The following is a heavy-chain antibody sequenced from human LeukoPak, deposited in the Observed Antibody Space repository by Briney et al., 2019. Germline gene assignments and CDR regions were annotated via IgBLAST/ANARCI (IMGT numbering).Heavy chain of an antibody. CDR2: MNPNSGNT. J-gene: IGHJ3*02. CDR3: ASRWELRSARDAFDI. Sequence: ASVKVSCKASGYTFTSYGISWVRQAPGQGLEWMGWMNPNSGNTGYAQKFQGRVTMTRNTSISTAYMELSSLRSEDTAVYYCASRWELRSARDAFDIWGQGTMVTVSS. V-gene: IGHV1-8*02. D-gene: IGHD1-26*01. CDR1: GYTFTSYG.